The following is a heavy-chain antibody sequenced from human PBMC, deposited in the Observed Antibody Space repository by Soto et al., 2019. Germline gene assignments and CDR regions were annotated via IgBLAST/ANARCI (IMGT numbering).Heavy chain of an antibody. V-gene: IGHV3-15*01. D-gene: IGHD6-19*01. Sequence: AGGSLRLSCAASGFTFSNAWMSWVRQAPGKGLEWVGRIKSKTDGGTRTYYADSVKGLFTISRDNSKNTLHLQMNSLRAEDTAIYYCAKDATRSSGWYYFDYWGQGTLVTVSS. CDR3: AKDATRSSGWYYFDY. CDR1: GFTFSNAW. CDR2: IKSKTDGGTRT. J-gene: IGHJ4*02.